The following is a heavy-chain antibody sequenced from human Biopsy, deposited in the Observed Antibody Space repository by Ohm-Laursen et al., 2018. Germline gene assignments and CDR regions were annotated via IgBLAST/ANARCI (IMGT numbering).Heavy chain of an antibody. CDR3: TTVASPLYYSSSNRGLVY. V-gene: IGHV3-15*01. CDR2: IKRETDGGTT. CDR1: KFTVSSNY. Sequence: SLRLSCAALKFTVSSNYMTWVRQAPGKGLGWVGRIKRETDGGTTDYAAPVKGRLTISRDDSKNTVYLQMNSLKTEDTGVYYCTTVASPLYYSSSNRGLVYWGQGTQVTVSS. J-gene: IGHJ4*02. D-gene: IGHD4-11*01.